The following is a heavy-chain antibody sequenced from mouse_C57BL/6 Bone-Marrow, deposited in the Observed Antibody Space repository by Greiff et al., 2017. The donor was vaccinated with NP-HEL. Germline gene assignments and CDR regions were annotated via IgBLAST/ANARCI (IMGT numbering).Heavy chain of an antibody. V-gene: IGHV1-54*01. CDR2: INPGSGGT. CDR3: RYYYGSRGDY. CDR1: GYAFTNYL. D-gene: IGHD1-1*01. Sequence: VQLQQSGAELVRPGTSVKVSCKASGYAFTNYLIEWVKQRPGQGLEWIGVINPGSGGTNYNEKFKGKATLTADKSSSTAYMQLSSLTSEDSAVYFCRYYYGSRGDYWGQGTTLTVSS. J-gene: IGHJ2*01.